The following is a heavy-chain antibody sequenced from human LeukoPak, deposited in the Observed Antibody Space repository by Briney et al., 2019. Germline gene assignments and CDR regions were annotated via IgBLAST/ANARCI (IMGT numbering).Heavy chain of an antibody. J-gene: IGHJ6*03. V-gene: IGHV3-48*01. CDR3: AREGHLYYYYYMDV. CDR2: ISSSSSSI. Sequence: GASLRLSCAASGFTFSSYSMNWVRQAPGKGLEWVSYISSSSSSIYHADSVKGRFTISRDNAKNSLYLQMNSLRAEDTAVYHCAREGHLYYYYYMDVWGKGTTVTVSS. CDR1: GFTFSSYS.